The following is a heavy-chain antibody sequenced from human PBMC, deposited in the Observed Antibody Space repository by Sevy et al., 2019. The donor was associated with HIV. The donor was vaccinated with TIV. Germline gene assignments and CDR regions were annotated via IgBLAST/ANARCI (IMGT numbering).Heavy chain of an antibody. CDR2: IYYSGST. D-gene: IGHD3-22*01. Sequence: SETLSLTCTVSGGSISSYYWSWIRQPPGKGLEWIGYIYYSGSTNYNPSLKSRVTISVDTSMNQFSLKLSSVTAADTAVYYCARWRRRGPYYYDSSGFNYFDYWGQGTLVTVSS. V-gene: IGHV4-59*01. CDR3: ARWRRRGPYYYDSSGFNYFDY. CDR1: GGSISSYY. J-gene: IGHJ4*02.